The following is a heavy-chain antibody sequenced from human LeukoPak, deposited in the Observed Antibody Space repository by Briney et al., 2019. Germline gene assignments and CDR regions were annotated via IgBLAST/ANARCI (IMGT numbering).Heavy chain of an antibody. Sequence: SETLSLTCTVSGGSVSSGDYYWSWIRQPPGKGLEWIGYIYYSGSTYYNPSLKSRVTISVDTSKNQFSLKLSSVTAADTAVYYCARAGGYDPQHDYWGQGTLVTVSS. V-gene: IGHV4-30-4*01. CDR3: ARAGGYDPQHDY. CDR2: IYYSGST. CDR1: GGSVSSGDYY. J-gene: IGHJ4*02. D-gene: IGHD5-12*01.